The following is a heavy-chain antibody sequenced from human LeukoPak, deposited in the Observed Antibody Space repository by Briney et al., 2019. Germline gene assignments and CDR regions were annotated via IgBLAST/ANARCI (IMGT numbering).Heavy chain of an antibody. J-gene: IGHJ4*02. V-gene: IGHV4-31*03. CDR1: GGSISSGGYY. CDR2: IYYSGST. D-gene: IGHD3-10*01. CDR3: ARDHHELYYYGSGTPTGLGVFDY. Sequence: SETLSLTCTVSGGSISSGGYYWSWIRQHPGKGLEWIGYIYYSGSTYYNPSLKSRVTISVDTSKNQFSLKLSSVTAADTAVYYCARDHHELYYYGSGTPTGLGVFDYWGQGTWSPSPQ.